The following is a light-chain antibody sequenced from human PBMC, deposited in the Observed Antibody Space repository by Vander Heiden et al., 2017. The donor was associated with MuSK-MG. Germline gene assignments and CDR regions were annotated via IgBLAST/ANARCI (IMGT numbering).Light chain of an antibody. CDR1: QSVSSSY. J-gene: IGKJ3*01. V-gene: IGKV3-20*01. CDR2: GAS. CDR3: QQYGSSPLT. Sequence: EIVLTQSPGTLSLSPGERATLSCRASQSVSSSYLAWYQQKPGQAPRLLIYGASSRATGIPDRLSGSGSGTDFTLTISRLEPEDFAVYYCQQYGSSPLTSGHGTKVDIK.